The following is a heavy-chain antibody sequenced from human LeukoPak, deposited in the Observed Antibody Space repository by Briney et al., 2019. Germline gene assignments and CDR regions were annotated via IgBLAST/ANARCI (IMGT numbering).Heavy chain of an antibody. J-gene: IGHJ1*01. V-gene: IGHV3-15*01. Sequence: PGGSLRLSCAASGFXFSYAWMTWVRQAPGKGLEWVGHIRSETDGGTPDYAAPVKGRFTISRDDSKNTLYLQMNSLKTEDTAVYYCTTPTFHWGQGILVTVSS. D-gene: IGHD2/OR15-2a*01. CDR3: TTPTFH. CDR2: IRSETDGGTP. CDR1: GFXFSYAW.